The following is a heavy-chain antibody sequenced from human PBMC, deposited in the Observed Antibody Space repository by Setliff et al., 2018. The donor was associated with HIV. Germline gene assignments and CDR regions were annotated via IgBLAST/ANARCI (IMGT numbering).Heavy chain of an antibody. V-gene: IGHV4-39*01. CDR2: IYYSGST. D-gene: IGHD3-9*01. CDR1: AGSIRSSTYY. CDR3: ARHRYYDILFDP. J-gene: IGHJ5*02. Sequence: PSETLSLTCTVSAGSIRSSTYYWAWIRQPPGKGLEWIGTIYYSGSTYYNPSLKSRATISVDTSKNQFSLKLSSVTAADTAVYYCARHRYYDILFDPWGQGTLVTVSS.